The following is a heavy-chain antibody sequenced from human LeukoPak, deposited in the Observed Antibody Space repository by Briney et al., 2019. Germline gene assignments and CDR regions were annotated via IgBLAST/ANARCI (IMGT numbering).Heavy chain of an antibody. J-gene: IGHJ4*02. CDR1: EFTFNSYW. Sequence: PGGSLRLSCAASEFTFNSYWMSWVRQAPGKGLEWVANIKQDGGQIYYLDSVKGRFTVSRDNAKNSPYLQMNSLRAEDTTVYYCARLGARQMLEYWGQGTLVTVSS. CDR2: IKQDGGQI. V-gene: IGHV3-7*01. D-gene: IGHD4-17*01. CDR3: ARLGARQMLEY.